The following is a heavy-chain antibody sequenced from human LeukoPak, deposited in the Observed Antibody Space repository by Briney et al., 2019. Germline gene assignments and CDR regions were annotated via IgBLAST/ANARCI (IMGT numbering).Heavy chain of an antibody. CDR1: GFSFSNHY. CDR2: INEDGSNK. D-gene: IGHD6-19*01. Sequence: GGSLRLSCAASGFSFSNHYMRWIRQAPGKGLEWVANINEDGSNKWHLGSVKGRFTVSRDNARNALYLQMNSLRVEDTAVYYCTRVIVAVPGYFDYFDLWGQGALVTVSS. V-gene: IGHV3-7*01. CDR3: TRVIVAVPGYFDYFDL. J-gene: IGHJ4*02.